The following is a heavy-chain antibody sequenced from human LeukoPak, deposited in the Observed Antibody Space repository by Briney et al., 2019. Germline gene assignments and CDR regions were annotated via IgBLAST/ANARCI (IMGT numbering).Heavy chain of an antibody. CDR2: IYPGDSDT. CDR3: ARSWAMAQNLDS. J-gene: IGHJ4*02. Sequence: GESMKISSKGSGYSFTSYSIVWVRQMPGKGVEWMGSIYPGDSDTRYSPSFQGQVTISADKSINTAYLQWSRLKASDTAMYYRARSWAMAQNLDSWGQGTLVTVSS. D-gene: IGHD5-18*01. CDR1: GYSFTSYS. V-gene: IGHV5-51*01.